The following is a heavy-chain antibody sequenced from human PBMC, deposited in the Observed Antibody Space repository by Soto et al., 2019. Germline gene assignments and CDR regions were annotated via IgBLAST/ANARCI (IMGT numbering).Heavy chain of an antibody. D-gene: IGHD5-12*01. Sequence: ASVKVSCKASGYTFTGYYMHWVRQAPGQGLEWMGWINPNSGGTNYAQKFQGRVTMTRDTSISTAYMELSRLRSDDTAVYYCARLEMATIRAYYYYGMDVWGQGTTVTDSS. J-gene: IGHJ6*02. CDR1: GYTFTGYY. V-gene: IGHV1-2*02. CDR3: ARLEMATIRAYYYYGMDV. CDR2: INPNSGGT.